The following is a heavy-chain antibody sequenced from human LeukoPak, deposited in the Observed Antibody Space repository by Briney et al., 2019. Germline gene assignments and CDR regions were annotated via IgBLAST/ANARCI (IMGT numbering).Heavy chain of an antibody. V-gene: IGHV4-39*01. CDR2: IYHSGST. Sequence: PSETLSLTCTVSGGSISSSSYYWGWIRQPPGKGLEWIGSIYHSGSTYYNPSLKSRVTISVDTSKNQFSLKLSSVTAADTAVYYCARHLGISFGVASGWFDPWGQGTLVTVSS. J-gene: IGHJ5*02. CDR1: GGSISSSSYY. CDR3: ARHLGISFGVASGWFDP. D-gene: IGHD3-3*01.